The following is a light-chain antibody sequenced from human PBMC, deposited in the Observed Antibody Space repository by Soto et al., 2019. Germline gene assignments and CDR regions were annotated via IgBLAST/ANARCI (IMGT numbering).Light chain of an antibody. V-gene: IGKV3-11*02. J-gene: IGKJ4*01. Sequence: EIVLTQSPATLSLSPGERATLSCRASQSIGSYLAWYQQKPGQAPRLLIYDASNRATGIPARFSGSGSGRDFTLTINSLEPEDFAVYYCQQRSNWPLTFGGATKVEIK. CDR1: QSIGSY. CDR3: QQRSNWPLT. CDR2: DAS.